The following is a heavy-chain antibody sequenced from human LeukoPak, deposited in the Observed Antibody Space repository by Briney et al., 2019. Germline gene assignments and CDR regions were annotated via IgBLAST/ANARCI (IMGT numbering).Heavy chain of an antibody. CDR3: ARAPYYYDSSGYFNNWFDP. Sequence: SVKVSCKASGGTFSSYAISWVRQAPGQGLEWMGGIIPIFGTANYAQKFQGRVTITADKSTSTAYMELSSLRSEDTAVYYCARAPYYYDSSGYFNNWFDPWGQGTLVTVSS. J-gene: IGHJ5*02. CDR1: GGTFSSYA. V-gene: IGHV1-69*06. D-gene: IGHD3-22*01. CDR2: IIPIFGTA.